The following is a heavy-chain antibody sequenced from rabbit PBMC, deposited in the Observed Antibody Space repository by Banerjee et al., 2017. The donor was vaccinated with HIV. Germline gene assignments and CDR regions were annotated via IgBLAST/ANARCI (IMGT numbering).Heavy chain of an antibody. CDR3: ARDYVSSRGPYFNL. V-gene: IGHV1S40*01. D-gene: IGHD4-2*01. Sequence: QSLEESGGDLVKPGASLTLTCTASGFSFSSSYWICWVRQAPGKGLEWIGCIYSGDGSTYYASWAKGRFTISKASSTTVTLQMTSLTAADTATYFCARDYVSSRGPYFNLWGPGTLVTVS. CDR1: GFSFSSSYW. CDR2: IYSGDGST. J-gene: IGHJ4*01.